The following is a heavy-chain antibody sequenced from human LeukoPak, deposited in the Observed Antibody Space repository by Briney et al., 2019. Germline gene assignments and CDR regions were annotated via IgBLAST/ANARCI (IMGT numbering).Heavy chain of an antibody. CDR2: ISWNSGSI. CDR1: GFTFDDYA. V-gene: IGHV3-9*01. D-gene: IGHD3-10*01. Sequence: GGSLRLSCAASGFTFDDYAMHWVRQAPGKGLEWVSGISWNSGSIGYADSVKGRFTISRDNAKDSLYLQMNSLRAEDTALYYCAKDSDYYGSGSYYTNWGQGTLVTVSS. CDR3: AKDSDYYGSGSYYTN. J-gene: IGHJ4*02.